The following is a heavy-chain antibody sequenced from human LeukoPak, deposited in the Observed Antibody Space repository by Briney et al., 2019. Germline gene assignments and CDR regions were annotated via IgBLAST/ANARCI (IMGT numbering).Heavy chain of an antibody. V-gene: IGHV4-39*07. CDR2: IFYSGNT. CDR1: GGSINSSSYY. CDR3: ARARYSYGYPHDY. Sequence: KTSETLSLTCTVSGGSINSSSYYWGWIRQPPGKGLEWIGSIFYSGNTYDNPSLKSRVTISVDTSKNQFSLKLSSVTAADTAVYYCARARYSYGYPHDYWGQGTLVTVSS. D-gene: IGHD5-18*01. J-gene: IGHJ4*02.